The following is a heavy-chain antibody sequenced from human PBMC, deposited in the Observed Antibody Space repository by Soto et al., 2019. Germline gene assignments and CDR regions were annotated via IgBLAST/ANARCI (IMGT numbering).Heavy chain of an antibody. CDR1: GASIRSGGYY. CDR2: IYYTGST. Sequence: SETLSLTCSVSGASIRSGGYYWSWLRQSPGKGLEWIGHIYYTGSTFYSPSLKSRLTISLDTSKNQFSLDLRSVTAADTAMYYCARIEMASIKWGRGTLVTVAS. J-gene: IGHJ4*02. V-gene: IGHV4-31*03. CDR3: ARIEMASIK.